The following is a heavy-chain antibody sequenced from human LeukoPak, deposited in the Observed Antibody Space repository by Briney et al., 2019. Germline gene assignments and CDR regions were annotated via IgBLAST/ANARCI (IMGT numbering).Heavy chain of an antibody. J-gene: IGHJ5*02. Sequence: GGSLRLSCAASGFTFSSYGMNWVRQAPGMGLEWVSGISGSGGTTYYADSVKGRFTISRDNAKNSLYLQMNSLRAEDTAVYYCARSLLWFGPWGQGTLVTVSS. CDR2: ISGSGGTT. V-gene: IGHV3-23*01. D-gene: IGHD3-10*01. CDR1: GFTFSSYG. CDR3: ARSLLWFGP.